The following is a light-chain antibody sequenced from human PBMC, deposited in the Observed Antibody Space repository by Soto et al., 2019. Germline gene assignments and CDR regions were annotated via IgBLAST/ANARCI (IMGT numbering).Light chain of an antibody. CDR1: QSVSSY. Sequence: IVLTQSSATVCLSPGERATLSCRASQSVSSYLAWYQQKPGQPPRRLIYGGSTRVTVIPVRFCVSGSGTELTRTSSSLNSENSACYFSQQYNHWPPLTLGGGTKVDIK. CDR3: QQYNHWPPLT. CDR2: GGS. V-gene: IGKV3-15*01. J-gene: IGKJ4*01.